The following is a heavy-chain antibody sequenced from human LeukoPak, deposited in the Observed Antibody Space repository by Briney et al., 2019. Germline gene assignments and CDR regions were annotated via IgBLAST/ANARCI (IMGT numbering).Heavy chain of an antibody. Sequence: PGGSLRLTCAAPGLTITTHWMTWVRQAPEKGLEWVATIEQDGTKEYYVDSEKGRFTISRDNAKNSLYLQMNSLRADDTAVYYCVRDFDYWGQGTLVTVSS. CDR1: GLTITTHW. CDR2: IEQDGTKE. V-gene: IGHV3-7*01. CDR3: VRDFDY. J-gene: IGHJ4*02.